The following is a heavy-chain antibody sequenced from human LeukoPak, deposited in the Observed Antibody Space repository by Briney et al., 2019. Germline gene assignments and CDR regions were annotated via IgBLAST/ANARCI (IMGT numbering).Heavy chain of an antibody. CDR1: GGSISSYY. CDR3: ARLSLFWELSWFDP. CDR2: IYASGTT. V-gene: IGHV4-4*07. D-gene: IGHD3-10*01. Sequence: SETLSLTCTVSGGSISSYYWSWIRQPAGKGLEWIGRIYASGTTHYNPSLKSRVTISVDTSKNQFSLKLSSVTAADTAVYYCARLSLFWELSWFDPWGQGTLVTVSS. J-gene: IGHJ5*02.